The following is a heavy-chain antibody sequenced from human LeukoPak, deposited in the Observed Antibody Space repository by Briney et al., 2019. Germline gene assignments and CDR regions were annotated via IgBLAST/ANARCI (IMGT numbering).Heavy chain of an antibody. CDR3: ARGPAGVPAARVVDY. CDR1: GFTFDDYG. Sequence: GGSLRLSCAASGFTFDDYGMSWVRQAPGKGLEWVSGINWNGGSTGYADSVKGRFTISRDNAKNSLYLQMNSLRAEDTALYYCARGPAGVPAARVVDYWGQGTLVTVSS. CDR2: INWNGGST. V-gene: IGHV3-20*04. J-gene: IGHJ4*02. D-gene: IGHD2-2*01.